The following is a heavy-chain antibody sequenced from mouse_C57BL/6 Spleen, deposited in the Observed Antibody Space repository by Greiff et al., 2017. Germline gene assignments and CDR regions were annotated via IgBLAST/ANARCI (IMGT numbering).Heavy chain of an antibody. CDR3: ARSGWLLGFAY. J-gene: IGHJ3*01. CDR2: INPGSGGT. Sequence: VQLQESGAELVRPGTSVKVSCKASGYAFTNYLIEWVKQRPGQGLEWIGVINPGSGGTNYNEKFKGKATLTADKSSSTAYMQLSSLTSEDSAVYFCARSGWLLGFAYWGQGTLVTVSA. D-gene: IGHD2-3*01. CDR1: GYAFTNYL. V-gene: IGHV1-54*01.